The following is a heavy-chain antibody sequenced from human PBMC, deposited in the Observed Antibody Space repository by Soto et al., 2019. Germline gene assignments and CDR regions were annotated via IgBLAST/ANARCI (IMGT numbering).Heavy chain of an antibody. CDR2: IIPIFGTT. D-gene: IGHD5-18*01. V-gene: IGHV1-69*01. CDR1: GGTFSSYG. Sequence: QVQLVQSGAEVKKPGSSVQVSCKASGGTFSSYGLSWVRQAPGQGLEWMGGIIPIFGTTNYAQKFQGRVTITADESTSTAYMELRSLRSEDTAVYYCARDLGYNYGVYYGMDVWGQGTTVTVSS. J-gene: IGHJ6*02. CDR3: ARDLGYNYGVYYGMDV.